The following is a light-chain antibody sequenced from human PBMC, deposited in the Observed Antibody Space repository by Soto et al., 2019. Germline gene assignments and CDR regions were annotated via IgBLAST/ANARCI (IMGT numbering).Light chain of an antibody. Sequence: EVVLTQSPGTLSSSPGERATLSCRASQSVSNNYLAWYQQKPGQAPRLLIYGASSRATGIPDRFAGSGSGTDFTLTISRLEPEDFAVYYCQQYGSSPRTFGQGTKVDIK. CDR3: QQYGSSPRT. CDR2: GAS. CDR1: QSVSNNY. J-gene: IGKJ1*01. V-gene: IGKV3-20*01.